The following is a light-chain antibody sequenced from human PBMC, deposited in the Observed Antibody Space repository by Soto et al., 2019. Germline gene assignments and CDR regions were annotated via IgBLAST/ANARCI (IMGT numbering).Light chain of an antibody. Sequence: SYELTQPPSVSVAPGQTARISCGGNNIGSKSVCWYQQKPGQAPVLVVYDNSDRPSGIPARFSGSNSGNTATLTITRVEAGDEADYFCQVWNTSSDHPRDFGSGTKVTGL. CDR1: NIGSKS. V-gene: IGLV3-21*02. CDR3: QVWNTSSDHPRD. CDR2: DNS. J-gene: IGLJ1*01.